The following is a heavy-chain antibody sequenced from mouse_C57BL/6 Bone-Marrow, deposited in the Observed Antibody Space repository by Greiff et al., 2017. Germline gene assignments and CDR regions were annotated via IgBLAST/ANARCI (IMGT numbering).Heavy chain of an antibody. J-gene: IGHJ3*01. V-gene: IGHV1-55*01. Sequence: QVQLKQPGAELVKPGASVKMSCKASGYTFTSYWITWVKQRPGQGLEWIGDIYPGSGSTNYNEKFKSKATLTVDTSSSTAYMQLSSLTSEDSAVYYCARSDYDGSSYWFAYWGQGTLVTVSA. CDR1: GYTFTSYW. CDR3: ARSDYDGSSYWFAY. D-gene: IGHD1-1*01. CDR2: IYPGSGST.